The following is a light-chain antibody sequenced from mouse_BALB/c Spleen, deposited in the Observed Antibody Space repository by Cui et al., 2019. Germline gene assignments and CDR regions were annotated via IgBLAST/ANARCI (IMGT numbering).Light chain of an antibody. CDR3: QQWSSNPPT. CDR1: SSVSY. V-gene: IGKV4-59*01. Sequence: QIVLTQSLAIMSASPGEKVTMTCSASSSVSYMHWYQQKSGTSPKRWIYDTSKLASGVPARFSGSGSGTSYSLTISSMEAEDAATYYCQQWSSNPPTFGGGTKLEIK. J-gene: IGKJ2*01. CDR2: DTS.